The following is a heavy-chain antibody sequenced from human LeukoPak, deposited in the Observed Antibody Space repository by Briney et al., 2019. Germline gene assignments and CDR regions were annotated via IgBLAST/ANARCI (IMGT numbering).Heavy chain of an antibody. CDR1: GFAFSSYA. Sequence: GGSLRLSCAASGFAFSSYAMSWVRQAPGKGLEWVSAISGSGGSTYYADSVKGRFTISRDNSKNTLYLQMNSLRAEDTAVYYCAKDSGIAVAGTFYYWGQGTLVTVSS. V-gene: IGHV3-23*01. CDR3: AKDSGIAVAGTFYY. J-gene: IGHJ4*02. D-gene: IGHD6-19*01. CDR2: ISGSGGST.